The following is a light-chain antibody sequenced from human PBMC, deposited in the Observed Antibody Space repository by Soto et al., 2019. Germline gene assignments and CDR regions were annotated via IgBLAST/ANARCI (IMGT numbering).Light chain of an antibody. CDR3: QKYNSAPHT. Sequence: EIVLTQSPVTLSLSPGESATLSCRASQSIGSNYLAWYQQKPGQAPRLLIYGASKRATGIPDRFSGSGSGAEFTLTISRLEPEDFASYYCQKYNSAPHTFGGGTKVEIK. V-gene: IGKV3-20*01. CDR2: GAS. J-gene: IGKJ4*01. CDR1: QSIGSNY.